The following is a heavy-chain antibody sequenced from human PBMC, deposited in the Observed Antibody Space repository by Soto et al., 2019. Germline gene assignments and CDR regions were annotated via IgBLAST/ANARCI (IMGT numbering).Heavy chain of an antibody. CDR1: GGSISSGGYY. D-gene: IGHD6-13*01. V-gene: IGHV4-31*03. J-gene: IGHJ4*02. CDR3: AGWAAAAGTGGY. CDR2: IYYSGST. Sequence: QVQLQESGPGLVKPSQTLSLTCTVSGGSISSGGYYWSWIRQHPGKGLEWIGYIYYSGSTYYNPFLKSRVNRSVDTSKNQFSLKLSSVTAADTAVYYCAGWAAAAGTGGYWGQGTLVTVSS.